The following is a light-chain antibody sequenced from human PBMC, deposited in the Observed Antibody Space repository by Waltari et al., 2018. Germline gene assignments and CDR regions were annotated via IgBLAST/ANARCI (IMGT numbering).Light chain of an antibody. V-gene: IGKV1-5*01. Sequence: DIQMTQSPSTLSASVGDRATITGRASETINTWLAWYQQKPGKAPNLLIYDASSLQSGVPSRFSGSGSGTEFTLTISSLQPGDFATYHCQQYNSYPYTFGQGTKLEI. CDR3: QQYNSYPYT. J-gene: IGKJ2*01. CDR1: ETINTW. CDR2: DAS.